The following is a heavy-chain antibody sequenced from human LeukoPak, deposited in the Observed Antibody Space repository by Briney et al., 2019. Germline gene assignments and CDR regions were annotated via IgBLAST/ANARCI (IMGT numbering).Heavy chain of an antibody. V-gene: IGHV4-39*07. J-gene: IGHJ3*02. CDR2: IYYSGCT. Sequence: PAETLSLTCTVSGGSMSSRSYYWGGIRQPRGKGREGIESIYYSGCTYYNPSLKSRVTISVDTSNNQFSLKLSSVTAADTAVYYCARDYFGTDSSSPPIWGQGTLVTVSS. D-gene: IGHD6-6*01. CDR1: GGSMSSRSYY. CDR3: ARDYFGTDSSSPPI.